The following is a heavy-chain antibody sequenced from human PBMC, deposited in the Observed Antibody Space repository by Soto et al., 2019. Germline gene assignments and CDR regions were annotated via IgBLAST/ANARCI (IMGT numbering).Heavy chain of an antibody. V-gene: IGHV4-61*01. CDR2: IYYSGST. Sequence: QVQLQESGPGLVKPSETLSLTCTVSGGSVSSGSYYWSWIRQPPGKGLEWIGYIYYSGSTNYNPSLKSRLPISVDTSKNQFALKLSSVTAADTAVYYCARDRYDFWSGYYPLATTGMDVWGQGTTVTVSS. CDR3: ARDRYDFWSGYYPLATTGMDV. J-gene: IGHJ6*02. CDR1: GGSVSSGSYY. D-gene: IGHD3-3*01.